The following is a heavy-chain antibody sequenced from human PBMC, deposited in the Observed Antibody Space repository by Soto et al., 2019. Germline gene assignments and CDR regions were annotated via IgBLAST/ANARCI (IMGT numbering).Heavy chain of an antibody. CDR3: ARVFGGYDLDAFDI. Sequence: GGSLRLSCAASGFTFDDYGMSWVRQAPGKGLEWVSGINWNGGSTGYADSVKGRFTISRDNAKNSLYLQMNSLRAEDTALYHCARVFGGYDLDAFDIWGQGTMLTVS. D-gene: IGHD5-12*01. V-gene: IGHV3-20*01. J-gene: IGHJ3*02. CDR1: GFTFDDYG. CDR2: INWNGGST.